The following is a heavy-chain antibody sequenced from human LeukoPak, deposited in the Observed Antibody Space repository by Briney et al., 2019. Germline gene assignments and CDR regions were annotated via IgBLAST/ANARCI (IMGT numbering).Heavy chain of an antibody. D-gene: IGHD5-24*01. CDR3: ARDLLATNKYCYYYGMDV. Sequence: GGSLRLSCAASGFTFSSYAVHWGRQAPGKGLEWVVVISYDGSNKYYPASVKCRFTISRDNSKNTLYLQMNSLRAEDTAVYYCARDLLATNKYCYYYGMDVWGQGTTVTVSS. CDR2: ISYDGSNK. CDR1: GFTFSSYA. V-gene: IGHV3-30*04. J-gene: IGHJ6*02.